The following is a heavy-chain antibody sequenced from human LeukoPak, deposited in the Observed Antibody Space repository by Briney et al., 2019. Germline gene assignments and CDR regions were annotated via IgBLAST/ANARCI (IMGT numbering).Heavy chain of an antibody. CDR1: GFTFSTYW. J-gene: IGHJ4*02. D-gene: IGHD3-10*01. Sequence: PGRSLRLSCAASGFTFSTYWMSWVRQAPGKGLEWVSSISSGSANIYYADSMKGRFTISRDNAKNSLFLQMNSLRAEDTAFYYCAREKTYYNSGSYYNVLDYWGQGTLVTVSS. V-gene: IGHV3-21*01. CDR2: ISSGSANI. CDR3: AREKTYYNSGSYYNVLDY.